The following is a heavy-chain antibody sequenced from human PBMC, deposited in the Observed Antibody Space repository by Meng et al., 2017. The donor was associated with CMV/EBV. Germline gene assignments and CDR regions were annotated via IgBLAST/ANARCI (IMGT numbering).Heavy chain of an antibody. V-gene: IGHV3-73*01. CDR2: IRSKANSYAT. Sequence: GESLKISCAASGFTFSSYNMNWVRQASGKGLEWVGRIRSKANSYATAYAASVKGRFTISRDDSKNTAYLQMNSLKTEDTAVYYCTNLNYDTWGQGTLVTVSS. CDR3: TNLNYDT. J-gene: IGHJ4*02. CDR1: GFTFSSYN. D-gene: IGHD3-9*01.